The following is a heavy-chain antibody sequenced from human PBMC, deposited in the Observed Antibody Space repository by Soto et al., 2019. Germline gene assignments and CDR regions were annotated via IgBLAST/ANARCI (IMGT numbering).Heavy chain of an antibody. V-gene: IGHV3-23*01. CDR3: AKDRDYVWGSYRYSRLDY. D-gene: IGHD3-16*02. CDR1: GFTFSSYA. J-gene: IGHJ4*02. CDR2: ISGSGGST. Sequence: GGSLRLSCAASGFTFSSYAMSWVRQAPGKGLEWVSAISGSGGSTYYADSVKGRFTISRDNSKNTLYLQMNSLRAEDTAVYYCAKDRDYVWGSYRYSRLDYWGQGTLVTVSS.